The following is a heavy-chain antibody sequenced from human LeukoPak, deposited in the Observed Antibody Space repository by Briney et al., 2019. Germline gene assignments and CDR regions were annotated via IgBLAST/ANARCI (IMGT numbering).Heavy chain of an antibody. J-gene: IGHJ4*02. CDR1: VLTFRSSA. D-gene: IGHD3-10*01. CDR3: AKGGLARGSGNYYDY. Sequence: GVSLRLSCAASVLTFRSSAMTWVPQAPGKGREWVSGISNSGSNTYYADSVKGRFTISRDTSKNTLYLQLNSLTAEDTAVYYCAKGGLARGSGNYYDYWGQGTLVTVSS. V-gene: IGHV3-23*01. CDR2: ISNSGSNT.